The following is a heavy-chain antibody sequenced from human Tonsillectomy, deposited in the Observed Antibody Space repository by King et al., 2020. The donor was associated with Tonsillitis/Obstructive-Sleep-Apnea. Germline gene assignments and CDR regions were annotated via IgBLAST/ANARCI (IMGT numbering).Heavy chain of an antibody. D-gene: IGHD3-10*01. CDR1: GFTFSNAW. CDR3: TTGSGVSSTRDAFDV. Sequence: VQLVESGGGLVKPGGSLRLSCAASGFTFSNAWMSWVRQAPGKGLEWVGRIKSKTDGGTTDYAAPVKGRFTISRDDSKNTLYLQMNSLKTEDTAVYYCTTGSGVSSTRDAFDVWGEGTMVTVSS. V-gene: IGHV3-15*01. J-gene: IGHJ3*01. CDR2: IKSKTDGGTT.